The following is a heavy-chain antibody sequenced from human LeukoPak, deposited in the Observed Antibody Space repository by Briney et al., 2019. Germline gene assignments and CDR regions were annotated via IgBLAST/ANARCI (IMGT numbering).Heavy chain of an antibody. CDR1: GFTVSSNY. CDR3: ARTTTFAPHFDY. CDR2: IYSGGTT. D-gene: IGHD1-1*01. J-gene: IGHJ4*02. Sequence: GGSLRLSCAASGFTVSSNYVSGVRQAPGKGLEWVSVIYSGGTTYYADSVKGRFTISRDNSKNTLYLQMNSLRAEDTAVYYCARTTTFAPHFDYWGQGTLVTVSS. V-gene: IGHV3-66*01.